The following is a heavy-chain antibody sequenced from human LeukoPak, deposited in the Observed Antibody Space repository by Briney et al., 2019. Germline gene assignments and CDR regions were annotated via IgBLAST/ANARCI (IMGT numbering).Heavy chain of an antibody. CDR1: GFTFSSYS. V-gene: IGHV3-48*04. Sequence: GGSLRLSCAASGFTFSSYSMNWVRQAPGKGLEWVSYISSSSSTIYYADSVKGRFTISRDNAKNSLYLQMNSLRAEDTAVYYCARGPSAAGWEHYYYYYYMDVWGKGTTVTVSS. D-gene: IGHD6-13*01. CDR2: ISSSSSTI. J-gene: IGHJ6*03. CDR3: ARGPSAAGWEHYYYYYYMDV.